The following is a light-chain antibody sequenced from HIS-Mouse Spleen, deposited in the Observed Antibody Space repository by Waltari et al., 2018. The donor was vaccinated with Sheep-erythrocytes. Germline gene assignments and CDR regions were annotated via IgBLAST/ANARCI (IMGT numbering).Light chain of an antibody. Sequence: SYELTQPPSVSVSPGQTASITCSGDKLGDKYAPWYQQKPGQSPVRVIYQDRKRPSGIPERFSGSNAGNTATLTISGTQAMDEADYYCQAWDSSTVVFGGGTKLTVL. CDR2: QDR. CDR1: KLGDKY. J-gene: IGLJ2*01. CDR3: QAWDSSTVV. V-gene: IGLV3-1*01.